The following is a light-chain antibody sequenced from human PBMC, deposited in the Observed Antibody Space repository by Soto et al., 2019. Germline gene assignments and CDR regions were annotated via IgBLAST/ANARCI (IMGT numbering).Light chain of an antibody. CDR3: QQSYMDPIT. CDR1: QSISTY. Sequence: IQVPQSPSSLSASVGDRVTITCRASQSISTYLNWYQKKPGKAPNLLIYDASRLQSGVPSRFSGSGGGTDFTLSISSVQPEDFATYFCQQSYMDPITFGQGTRLEIK. V-gene: IGKV1-39*01. CDR2: DAS. J-gene: IGKJ5*01.